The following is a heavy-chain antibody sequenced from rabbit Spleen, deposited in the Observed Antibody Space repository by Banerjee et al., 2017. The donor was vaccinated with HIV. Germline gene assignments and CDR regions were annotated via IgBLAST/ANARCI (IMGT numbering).Heavy chain of an antibody. CDR2: IYTGNGKN. D-gene: IGHD6-1*01. V-gene: IGHV1S45*01. Sequence: QEQLVESGGGLVKPGASLTLTCTASGFSFSTSYDMCWVRQAPGKGLEWIGFIYTGNGKNYYASWAKGRFTISKTSSTTVTLQMTSLTAADTATYFCTRDSGSYDYIDGYFNLWGQGTLVTVS. CDR3: TRDSGSYDYIDGYFNL. CDR1: GFSFSTSYD. J-gene: IGHJ4*01.